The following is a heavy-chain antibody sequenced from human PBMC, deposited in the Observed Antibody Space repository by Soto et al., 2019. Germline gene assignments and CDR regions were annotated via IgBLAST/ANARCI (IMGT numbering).Heavy chain of an antibody. CDR1: GFTFSSYS. D-gene: IGHD2-15*01. J-gene: IGHJ4*02. V-gene: IGHV3-30-3*01. CDR2: ISTDGSTK. Sequence: QVHLVESGGGMVQPGTSLRLSCAASGFTFSSYSMHWVRQSPGRGLEWVAVISTDGSTKYYADSVQGRFTISRDDSKNTVSLQMTSLRSEDTAVYYCARDGGYHPSRSDYWGQGSLVTVSS. CDR3: ARDGGYHPSRSDY.